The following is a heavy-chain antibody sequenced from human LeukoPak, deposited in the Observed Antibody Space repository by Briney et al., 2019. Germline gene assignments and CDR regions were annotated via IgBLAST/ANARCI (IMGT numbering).Heavy chain of an antibody. Sequence: ASVKVSCKASGYTFTGYYMHWVRQAPGQGLEWMGWINPNSGGTNYAQKFQGRVTMTRDTSISTAYMELSRLRSDDTAVYYCARIRVLVAARLGWFDPWGQGTLVTVSS. CDR2: INPNSGGT. J-gene: IGHJ5*02. CDR3: ARIRVLVAARLGWFDP. CDR1: GYTFTGYY. D-gene: IGHD6-6*01. V-gene: IGHV1-2*02.